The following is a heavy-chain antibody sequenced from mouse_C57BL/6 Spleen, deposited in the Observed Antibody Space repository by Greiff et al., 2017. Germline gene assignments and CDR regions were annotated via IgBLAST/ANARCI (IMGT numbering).Heavy chain of an antibody. V-gene: IGHV5-9-1*02. Sequence: EVMLVESGEGLVKPGGSLKLSCAASGFTFSSYAMSWVRQTPEKRLEWVAYISSGGDYIYYADTVKGRFTISRDNARNTLYLQMSSLKSEDTAMYYCTRDQVGRSDFDYWGQGTTLTVSS. D-gene: IGHD4-1*01. CDR2: ISSGGDYI. CDR1: GFTFSSYA. J-gene: IGHJ2*01. CDR3: TRDQVGRSDFDY.